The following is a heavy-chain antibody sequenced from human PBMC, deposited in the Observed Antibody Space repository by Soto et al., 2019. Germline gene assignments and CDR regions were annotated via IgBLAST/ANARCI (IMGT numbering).Heavy chain of an antibody. D-gene: IGHD2-2*01. CDR1: GYTFTSYG. Sequence: ASVKVSCKASGYTFTSYGISWVRQAPGQGLEWMGCISAYNGNTNYAQKLQGRVTMTTDTSTSTAYMELRSLRSDDTAVYYCGRDHYDIVVVPAAMPSGPQGYWGQGTLVTVSS. CDR3: GRDHYDIVVVPAAMPSGPQGY. J-gene: IGHJ4*02. CDR2: ISAYNGNT. V-gene: IGHV1-18*01.